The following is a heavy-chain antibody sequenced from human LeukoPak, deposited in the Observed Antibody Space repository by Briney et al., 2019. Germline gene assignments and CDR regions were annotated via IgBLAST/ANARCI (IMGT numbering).Heavy chain of an antibody. CDR1: GGSISPYY. V-gene: IGHV4-59*01. Sequence: SETLSLTCTVSGGSISPYYWSWIRQPPGKGLEWIGYIYYSGSTNYNPSLKSRVTTSVDTSKNQFSLKLSSVTAADTAVYYCAGGFRGYCSSTSCYPQYYFDYWGQGTLVTVSS. CDR3: AGGFRGYCSSTSCYPQYYFDY. D-gene: IGHD2-2*01. J-gene: IGHJ4*02. CDR2: IYYSGST.